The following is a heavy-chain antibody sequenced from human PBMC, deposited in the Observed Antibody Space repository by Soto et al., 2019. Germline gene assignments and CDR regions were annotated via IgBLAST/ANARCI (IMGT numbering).Heavy chain of an antibody. CDR3: ARANGNYDWGPNDY. D-gene: IGHD1-7*01. CDR2: INAANGHT. CDR1: GYSLPTHT. Sequence: QVQLVQSGAEVKKPGASVRISCKASGYSLPTHTIHWVRQAPGHRLEWMGWINAANGHTKYSQNFQNRVTISSDTSASTVYMKLTGLTSDDTAIYYWARANGNYDWGPNDYWGQGTLGTVSS. V-gene: IGHV1-3*01. J-gene: IGHJ4*02.